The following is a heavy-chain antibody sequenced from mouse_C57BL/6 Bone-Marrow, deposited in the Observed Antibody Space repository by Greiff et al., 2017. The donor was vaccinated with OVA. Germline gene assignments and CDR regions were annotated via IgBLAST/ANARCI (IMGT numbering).Heavy chain of an antibody. D-gene: IGHD2-12*01. Sequence: VHLVESGPELVKPGASVKISCKASGYAFSSSWMNWVKQRPGKGLEWIGRIYPGDGDTNYNGKFKGKATLTADKYSSTAYMQLSSLTSEDSAVYFCATYYINWGFAYWGQGTLVTVSA. V-gene: IGHV1-82*01. CDR1: GYAFSSSW. CDR3: ATYYINWGFAY. J-gene: IGHJ3*01. CDR2: IYPGDGDT.